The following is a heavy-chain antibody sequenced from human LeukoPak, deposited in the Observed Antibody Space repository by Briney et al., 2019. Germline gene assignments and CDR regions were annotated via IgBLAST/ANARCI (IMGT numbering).Heavy chain of an antibody. CDR3: AKSRSGVSSCYNY. CDR1: GFIFSNYA. V-gene: IGHV3-23*01. Sequence: GGSLRLSCAASGFIFSNYAMSWVRQAPEKGLEWVSAISGSDDNTYYADSVRGRFTISRDNSKNTLYLQMNSLRAEDTAIYFCAKSRSGVSSCYNYWGQGTLVTVSS. CDR2: ISGSDDNT. D-gene: IGHD2-15*01. J-gene: IGHJ4*02.